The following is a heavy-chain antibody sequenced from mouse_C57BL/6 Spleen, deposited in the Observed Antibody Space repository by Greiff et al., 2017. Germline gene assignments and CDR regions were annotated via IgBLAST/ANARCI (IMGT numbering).Heavy chain of an antibody. V-gene: IGHV1-52*01. J-gene: IGHJ4*01. CDR1: GYTFTSYW. D-gene: IGHD2-4*01. Sequence: VQLQQPGAELVRPGSSVKLSCKASGYTFTSYWMHWVQQRPIQGLEWIGNIDPSASETHYTQKFQDKATLTVDKSSSTAYMQLSSLTSEDSAVYYCARAYEYDEGYYYAMDYWGQGTSVTVSS. CDR2: IDPSASET. CDR3: ARAYEYDEGYYYAMDY.